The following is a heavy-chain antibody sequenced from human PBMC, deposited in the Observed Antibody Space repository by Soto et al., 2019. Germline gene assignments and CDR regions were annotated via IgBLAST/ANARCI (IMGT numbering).Heavy chain of an antibody. CDR1: GGTFSSYA. CDR3: ASHTIAARFSYNWFGP. Sequence: GASVKVSCKASGGTFSSYAISWVRQAPGQGLEWMGGIIPIFGTANYAQKFQGRVTITADESTSTAYMELSSLRSEDTAVYYCASHTIAARFSYNWFGPWGQGTLVTVSS. V-gene: IGHV1-69*13. J-gene: IGHJ5*02. CDR2: IIPIFGTA. D-gene: IGHD6-6*01.